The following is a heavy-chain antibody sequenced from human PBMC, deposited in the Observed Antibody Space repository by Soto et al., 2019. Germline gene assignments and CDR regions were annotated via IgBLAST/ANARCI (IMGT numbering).Heavy chain of an antibody. D-gene: IGHD6-19*01. CDR1: EFTVSSYY. J-gene: IGHJ6*03. V-gene: IGHV3-66*01. CDR3: AREQWYYMDV. CDR2: IYSGGST. Sequence: EVQLVESGGGLVQPGGSLRLSCAASEFTVSSYYMNWVRQAPGQGLEWVSVIYSGGSTYYAESAKDRFTISRDISRNMVYLQMNSLRAEDTAVYYCAREQWYYMDVWGKGTTVTVSS.